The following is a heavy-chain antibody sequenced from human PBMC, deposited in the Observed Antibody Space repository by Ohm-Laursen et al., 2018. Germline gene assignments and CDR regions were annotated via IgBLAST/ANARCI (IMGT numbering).Heavy chain of an antibody. CDR2: VFTTGRA. J-gene: IGHJ4*02. CDR3: ARGYDALTKYYFDL. CDR1: GGSINNYY. D-gene: IGHD3-16*01. Sequence: SDTLSLTWPVSGGSINNYYWSWIRQPAGKGLEWIGRVFTTGRANYNPSLKSRVTMSVDTSKNQFSLRLTSVTAADSGFYFCARGYDALTKYYFDLWGQGTLVTVSS. V-gene: IGHV4-4*07.